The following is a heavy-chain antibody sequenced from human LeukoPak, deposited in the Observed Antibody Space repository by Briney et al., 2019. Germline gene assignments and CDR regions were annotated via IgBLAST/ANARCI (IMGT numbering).Heavy chain of an antibody. CDR3: AREEYSSGWYWFDP. Sequence: ASVKVSCKASGHTFTSYGISWVRQAPGQGLEWMGWISAYNGNTNYAQKLQGRVTMTTDTSTSTVYMELRSLRSDDTAVYYCAREEYSSGWYWFDPWGQGTLVTVSS. V-gene: IGHV1-18*01. CDR1: GHTFTSYG. J-gene: IGHJ5*02. CDR2: ISAYNGNT. D-gene: IGHD6-19*01.